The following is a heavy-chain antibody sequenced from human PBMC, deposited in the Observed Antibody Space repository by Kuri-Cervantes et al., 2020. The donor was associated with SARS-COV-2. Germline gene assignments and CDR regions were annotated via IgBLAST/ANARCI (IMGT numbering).Heavy chain of an antibody. J-gene: IGHJ4*02. V-gene: IGHV1-2*02. CDR2: INPNSGGT. CDR3: ARGSITIFGVVTSFDY. Sequence: ASVKVSCKASGYTFTGYYMHWVRQAPGQGLEWMGWINPNSGGTNYAQKFQGRVTMTRDTSIGTAYMELSRLRSDDTAVYYCARGSITIFGVVTSFDYWGQGTLVTVSS. CDR1: GYTFTGYY. D-gene: IGHD3-3*01.